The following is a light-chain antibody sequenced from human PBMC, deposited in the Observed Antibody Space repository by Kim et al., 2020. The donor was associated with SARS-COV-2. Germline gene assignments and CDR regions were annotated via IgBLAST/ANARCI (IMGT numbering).Light chain of an antibody. CDR3: QQRSSWPPA. J-gene: IGKJ4*01. V-gene: IGKV3-11*01. CDR2: GAS. Sequence: EIVLTQSPATLSLSPGERATFTCRATQSVSSYLAWYQQKPGQAPRLLIHGASGRATDIPARFSGSGSGTDFTLTISSLEPEDFAVYYCQQRSSWPPAFGGGTKVEIK. CDR1: QSVSSY.